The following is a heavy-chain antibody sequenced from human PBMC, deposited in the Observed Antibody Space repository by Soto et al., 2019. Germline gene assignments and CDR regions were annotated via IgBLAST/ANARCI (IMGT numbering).Heavy chain of an antibody. D-gene: IGHD4-17*01. CDR2: IYYSGST. V-gene: IGHV4-59*08. Sequence: PSETLSLTCTVAGGSISSFYWSWIRQPPGKGLEWIGYIYYSGSTNYNPSLKSRVTISVDTSKNQFSLKLSSVTAADTAVYYCARHRTGNLYGDRQTIDYWGQGTLVTVSS. J-gene: IGHJ4*02. CDR3: ARHRTGNLYGDRQTIDY. CDR1: GGSISSFY.